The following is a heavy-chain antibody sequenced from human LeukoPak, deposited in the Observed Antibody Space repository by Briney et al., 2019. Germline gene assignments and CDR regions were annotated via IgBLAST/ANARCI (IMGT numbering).Heavy chain of an antibody. CDR2: ISAYNGNT. CDR1: GYTFSSYG. J-gene: IGHJ6*03. D-gene: IGHD6-25*01. Sequence: AASVKVSCKASGYTFSSYGISWVRQAPGQGLEWMGWISAYNGNTNYAQKLQGRVTMTADTSTSTAYMELRSLRSDDTAVYYCATVPGYSRGWPSMDVWGKGTTVTVSS. V-gene: IGHV1-18*01. CDR3: ATVPGYSRGWPSMDV.